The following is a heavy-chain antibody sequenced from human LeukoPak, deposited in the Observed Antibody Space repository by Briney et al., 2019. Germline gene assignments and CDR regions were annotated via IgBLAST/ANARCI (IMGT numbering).Heavy chain of an antibody. Sequence: SETLSLTCTVSGDSISSYFWSWIRQPAGKGLEWIGRIHTSGSANYNPSLKSRVTMSVDASKNQFSLWLSSVTAADTAVYYCARLARLTLIRGVTGYHSLDVWGRGTKVTVSS. CDR2: IHTSGSA. J-gene: IGHJ6*04. V-gene: IGHV4-4*07. D-gene: IGHD3-10*01. CDR3: ARLARLTLIRGVTGYHSLDV. CDR1: GDSISSYF.